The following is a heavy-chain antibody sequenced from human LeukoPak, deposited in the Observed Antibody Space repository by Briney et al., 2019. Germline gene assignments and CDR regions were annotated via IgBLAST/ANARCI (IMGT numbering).Heavy chain of an antibody. CDR3: RGSSRTFDY. D-gene: IGHD6-13*01. CDR2: IKQDGSEK. J-gene: IGHJ4*02. CDR1: GFNFSSNW. Sequence: GGSLILSCAASGFNFSSNWMSWVRPAPGKGLEWVANIKQDGSEKYYVDSVKGRFTISRDNAKASLYLQMNSLRAEDTAVYYCRGSSRTFDYWGQGALVTVSS. V-gene: IGHV3-7*01.